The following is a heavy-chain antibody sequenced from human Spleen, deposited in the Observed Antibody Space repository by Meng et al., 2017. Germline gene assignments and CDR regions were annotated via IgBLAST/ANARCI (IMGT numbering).Heavy chain of an antibody. V-gene: IGHV1-3*01. Sequence: ASVKVFCKASGYTFTSYAMHWVRQAPGQRLEWMGWINAGNGNTKYSQKFQGRVTITRDTSASTAYMELSSLRSEDTAVYYCARDLSSGSWYSLYYYYYGMDVWGQGTTVTVSS. J-gene: IGHJ6*02. CDR1: GYTFTSYA. CDR3: ARDLSSGSWYSLYYYYYGMDV. D-gene: IGHD6-13*01. CDR2: INAGNGNT.